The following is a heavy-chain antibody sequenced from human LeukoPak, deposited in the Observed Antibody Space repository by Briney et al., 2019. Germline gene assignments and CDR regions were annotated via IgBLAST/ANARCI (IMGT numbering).Heavy chain of an antibody. J-gene: IGHJ5*02. CDR2: TYYRSKWYN. Sequence: SQTLSLTCAISGDSVSSNSAAWNWIRQSPSRGLEWLGRTYYRSKWYNDYAVSVKSRITINADTSKNQFSLEVSSVTPEDTAVYYCTRATGGWFDPWGQGTLVTVSS. D-gene: IGHD3-10*01. V-gene: IGHV6-1*01. CDR3: TRATGGWFDP. CDR1: GDSVSSNSAA.